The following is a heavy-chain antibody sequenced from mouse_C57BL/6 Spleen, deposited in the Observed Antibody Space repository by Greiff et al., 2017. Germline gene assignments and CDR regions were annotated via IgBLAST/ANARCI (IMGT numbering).Heavy chain of an antibody. J-gene: IGHJ2*01. V-gene: IGHV1-72*01. Sequence: QVQLQQPGAELVKPGASVKLSCKASGYTFTSYWMHWVKQRPGRGLEWIGRIDPNSRGTKYKAKFKRKATLTVDKPSISSYMQRSSLTAEASSVYACARNMADYDGDYWGQGTTLTVSS. CDR3: ARNMADYDGDY. CDR1: GYTFTSYW. CDR2: IDPNSRGT. D-gene: IGHD2-4*01.